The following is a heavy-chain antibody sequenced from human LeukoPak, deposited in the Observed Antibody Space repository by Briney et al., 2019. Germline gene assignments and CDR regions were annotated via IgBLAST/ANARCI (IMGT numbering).Heavy chain of an antibody. CDR2: IIPIVDIA. D-gene: IGHD1-26*01. Sequence: SVKVSCKASGGTFSSYAISWVRQAPGQGLEWMGRIIPIVDIANYAQKFQGRVTITADKSTSTAYMELSSLRSEDTAVYYCATGLRVGASWGQGTLVTVSS. CDR3: ATGLRVGAS. CDR1: GGTFSSYA. V-gene: IGHV1-69*04. J-gene: IGHJ4*02.